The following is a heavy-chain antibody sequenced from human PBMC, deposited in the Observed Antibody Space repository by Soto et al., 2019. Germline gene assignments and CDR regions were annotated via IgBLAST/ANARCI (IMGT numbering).Heavy chain of an antibody. Sequence: RGESLKISCQGSGYTFSNYWVAWVRRKPGKGLEWMGVIFPDDSDTRYTPSFRGQVTISADKSISTAYLQWSSLKVSDSAIYYCARHTLDSSGRSNYYYGMDVWGQGTTVTVSS. J-gene: IGHJ6*02. CDR2: IFPDDSDT. V-gene: IGHV5-51*01. CDR1: GYTFSNYW. CDR3: ARHTLDSSGRSNYYYGMDV. D-gene: IGHD3-22*01.